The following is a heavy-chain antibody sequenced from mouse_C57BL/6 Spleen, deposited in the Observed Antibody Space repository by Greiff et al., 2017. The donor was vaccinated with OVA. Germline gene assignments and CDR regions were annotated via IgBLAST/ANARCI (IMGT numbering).Heavy chain of an antibody. CDR2: ISSGSSTI. V-gene: IGHV5-17*01. J-gene: IGHJ4*01. CDR1: GFTFSDYG. D-gene: IGHD2-2*01. Sequence: EVQLVESGGGLVKPGGSLKLSCAASGFTFSDYGMHWVRQAPEKGLEWVAYISSGSSTIYYADTVKGRFTISRDNAKNTLFLQRTSLRSEDTAMYYCARYYGYDGWMDYWGQGTSVTVSS. CDR3: ARYYGYDGWMDY.